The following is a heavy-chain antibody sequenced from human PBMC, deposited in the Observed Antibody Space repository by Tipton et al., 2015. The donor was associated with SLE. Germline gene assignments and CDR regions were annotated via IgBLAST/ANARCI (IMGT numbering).Heavy chain of an antibody. CDR1: GGSFSGYY. CDR3: AREVYGDYARHDGSMMLCAFDI. D-gene: IGHD4-17*01. V-gene: IGHV4-34*01. J-gene: IGHJ3*02. CDR2: INHSGST. Sequence: TLSLTCAVYGGSFSGYYWSWIRQPPGKGLEWIGEINHSGSTNYNPSLKSRVTISVDTSKNQFSLKLSSVTAADTAVYYCAREVYGDYARHDGSMMLCAFDIWGQGTMVTVSS.